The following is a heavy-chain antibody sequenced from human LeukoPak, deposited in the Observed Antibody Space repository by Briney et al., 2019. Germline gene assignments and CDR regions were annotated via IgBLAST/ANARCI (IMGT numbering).Heavy chain of an antibody. CDR2: ISSSGSTI. CDR1: GFTFSSYE. J-gene: IGHJ4*02. CDR3: AKSTIAVAGAPYFDY. D-gene: IGHD6-19*01. V-gene: IGHV3-48*03. Sequence: GGSLRLSCAASGFTFSSYEMNWVRQAPGKGLEWVSYISSSGSTIYYADSVKGRFTISRDNAKNSLYLQMNSLRAEDMALYYCAKSTIAVAGAPYFDYWGQGTLVTVSS.